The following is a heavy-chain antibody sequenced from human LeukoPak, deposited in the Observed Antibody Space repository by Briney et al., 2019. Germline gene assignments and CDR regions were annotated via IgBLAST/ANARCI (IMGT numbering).Heavy chain of an antibody. J-gene: IGHJ4*02. CDR3: AKEGRRYSSSWGRIDY. D-gene: IGHD6-13*01. CDR1: GFTFSSFS. CDR2: ISGSGSKT. Sequence: GGSLRLSCAASGFTFSSFSMNWVRQTPERGLEWVSIISGSGSKTFYADSVKGRFTISRDNSKNMVYLQMNSLRAEDTAVYYCAKEGRRYSSSWGRIDYWGQGTLVTVSS. V-gene: IGHV3-23*01.